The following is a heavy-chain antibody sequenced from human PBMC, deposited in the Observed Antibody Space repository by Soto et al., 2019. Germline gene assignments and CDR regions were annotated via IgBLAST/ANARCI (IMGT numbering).Heavy chain of an antibody. CDR3: ARESGNYYYYGMDV. J-gene: IGHJ6*02. V-gene: IGHV3-33*01. CDR1: GFTFSNYG. CDR2: IWYDGSIK. Sequence: GGSLRLSCAASGFTFSNYGMHWVRQAPGKGLEWVTVIWYDGSIKYYADSVKGRFTISRDNSKNTLYLQMNSLRAEDTAVYYCARESGNYYYYGMDVWGQGTTVTV.